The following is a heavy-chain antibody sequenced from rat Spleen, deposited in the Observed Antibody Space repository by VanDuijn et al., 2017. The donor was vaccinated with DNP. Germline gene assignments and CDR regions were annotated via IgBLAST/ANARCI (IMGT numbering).Heavy chain of an antibody. D-gene: IGHD1-4*01. J-gene: IGHJ2*01. CDR2: ISYDGSST. Sequence: EVQLVESGGGLVQPGRSMKLSCAASGFTFSNYDMAWVRQAPTKGLEWVASISYDGSSTYYRDSVKGRFTISRDNAKSTLYLQMDSLRSEDTATYYCTSITTYYFDYWGQGVMVTVPS. CDR1: GFTFSNYD. CDR3: TSITTYYFDY. V-gene: IGHV5-20*01.